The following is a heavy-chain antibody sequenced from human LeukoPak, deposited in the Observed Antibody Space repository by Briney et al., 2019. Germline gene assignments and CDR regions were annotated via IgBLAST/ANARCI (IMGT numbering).Heavy chain of an antibody. Sequence: SVKVSCKASGYTFSSYAISWVRQAPGQGLEWMGGIIPIFGTANYAQKFQGRVTITADKSTSTAYMELSSLRSDDTAVYYCARDRDLYSSIFEIYFDYWGQGTLVTVSS. CDR3: ARDRDLYSSIFEIYFDY. J-gene: IGHJ4*02. CDR1: GYTFSSYA. CDR2: IIPIFGTA. V-gene: IGHV1-69*06. D-gene: IGHD3-3*02.